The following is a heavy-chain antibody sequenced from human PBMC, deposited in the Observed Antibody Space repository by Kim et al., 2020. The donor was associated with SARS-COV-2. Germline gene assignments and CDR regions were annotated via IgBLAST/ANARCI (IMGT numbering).Heavy chain of an antibody. D-gene: IGHD6-13*01. V-gene: IGHV3-48*02. CDR3: ARDPGFSTSYHFDY. J-gene: IGHJ4*02. CDR1: GFTFNTYS. Sequence: GGSLRLSCTASGFTFNTYSMNWVRQAPGKGLQWISYISSSGSSMYYAGSVKGRFTISRDNAKNSLYLQMNSLRDEDTAGYYCARDPGFSTSYHFDYWGQG. CDR2: ISSSGSSM.